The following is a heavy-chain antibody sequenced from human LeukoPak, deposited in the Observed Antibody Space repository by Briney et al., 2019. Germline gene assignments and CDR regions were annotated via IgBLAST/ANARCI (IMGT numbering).Heavy chain of an antibody. CDR2: IWYDGSNK. V-gene: IGHV3-33*01. Sequence: GGSLRLSCAASGFTFSSYGMHWVRQAPGKGLEWVAFIWYDGSNKYYVDSVKGRFTISRDNSKNTLYLQMNSLRAEDTAVYYCARGYGYYDYWGQGTLVTVSS. J-gene: IGHJ4*02. CDR3: ARGYGYYDY. CDR1: GFTFSSYG. D-gene: IGHD5-18*01.